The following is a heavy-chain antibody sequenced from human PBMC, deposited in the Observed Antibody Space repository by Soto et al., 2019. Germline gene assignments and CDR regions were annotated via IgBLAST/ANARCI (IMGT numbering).Heavy chain of an antibody. V-gene: IGHV3-7*04. CDR3: ARDRGYDSFDY. CDR2: IKEDGSEK. CDR1: GFTFSINW. Sequence: GGSLRLSCAASGFTFSINWMSWVRQAPGKGLEWVANIKEDGSEKYYVDSVKGRFTISRDNAKNSLYLQMNSLRAEDTAVYYCARDRGYDSFDYWGQGTLVTVSS. J-gene: IGHJ4*02. D-gene: IGHD5-12*01.